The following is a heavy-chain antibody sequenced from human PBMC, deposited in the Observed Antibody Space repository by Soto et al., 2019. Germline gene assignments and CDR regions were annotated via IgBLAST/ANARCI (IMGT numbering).Heavy chain of an antibody. D-gene: IGHD3-22*01. Sequence: QVQLQESGPGLVKPSETLSLTCTVSGGSISSYYWSWIRQPPGKGLEWIGYIYYSGSTNYNPSLKCRFTTSVDTSKNQFSLKLSSVTAADTAVYYCARGNPYYYDSSGWFDPWGQGTLVTVSS. V-gene: IGHV4-59*01. CDR3: ARGNPYYYDSSGWFDP. CDR2: IYYSGST. CDR1: GGSISSYY. J-gene: IGHJ5*02.